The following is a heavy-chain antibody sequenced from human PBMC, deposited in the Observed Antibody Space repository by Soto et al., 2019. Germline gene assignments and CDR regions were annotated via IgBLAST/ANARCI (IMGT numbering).Heavy chain of an antibody. CDR3: TYGSGSYFAY. J-gene: IGHJ4*02. Sequence: QVQLVQYGAEVKKPGASVKVSCKASGYTFTSYDLNWVRQATGQGLEWMGWMNPNSGNTGYAQKFQGRGSMTRNTSVSTAYMELSSLRSEDTAVYYCTYGSGSYFAYWGQGTLVTVSS. CDR2: MNPNSGNT. V-gene: IGHV1-8*01. D-gene: IGHD3-10*01. CDR1: GYTFTSYD.